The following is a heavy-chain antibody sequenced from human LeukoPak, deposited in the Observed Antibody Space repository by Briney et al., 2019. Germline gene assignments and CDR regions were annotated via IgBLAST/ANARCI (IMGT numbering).Heavy chain of an antibody. Sequence: GGSLRLSCAASGLTFSGYDMHWVRQAPGKGLEWVSVITGSGGFTQYADSVKGRFTISRDNSKNTVYLQMNSLRAEDTAVYYCASSQTGELSYWGQGTLVTVSS. CDR3: ASSQTGELSY. V-gene: IGHV3-23*01. CDR2: ITGSGGFT. J-gene: IGHJ4*02. D-gene: IGHD1-26*01. CDR1: GLTFSGYD.